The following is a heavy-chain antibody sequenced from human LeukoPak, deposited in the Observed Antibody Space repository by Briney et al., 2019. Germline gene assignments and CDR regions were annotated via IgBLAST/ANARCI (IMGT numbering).Heavy chain of an antibody. Sequence: GGSLRLSCAASGFTFSSYSMNWVRQAPGKGLEWVSSISSSSSYIYYADSRKGRFTISRDNSKNTLYLQMNSLRAEDTAVYYCAKSGMYYDFPYYFDYWGQGTLVTVSS. CDR3: AKSGMYYDFPYYFDY. D-gene: IGHD3-3*01. V-gene: IGHV3-21*04. CDR2: ISSSSSYI. CDR1: GFTFSSYS. J-gene: IGHJ4*02.